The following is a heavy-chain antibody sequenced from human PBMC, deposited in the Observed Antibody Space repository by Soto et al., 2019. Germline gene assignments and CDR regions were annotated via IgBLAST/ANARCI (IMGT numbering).Heavy chain of an antibody. Sequence: ASVKVSCKASGYTFTGYYMHWVRQAPGQGLEWMGWINPNSGGTNYAQKFQGRVTMTRDTSISTAYMELSRLRSDDTAVYYCARGRQLYDYVWGSYRDQFDYWGQGTLLTVSS. CDR3: ARGRQLYDYVWGSYRDQFDY. V-gene: IGHV1-2*02. CDR2: INPNSGGT. D-gene: IGHD3-16*02. CDR1: GYTFTGYY. J-gene: IGHJ4*02.